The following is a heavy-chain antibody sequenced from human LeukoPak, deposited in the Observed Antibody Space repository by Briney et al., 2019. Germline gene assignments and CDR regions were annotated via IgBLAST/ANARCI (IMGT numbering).Heavy chain of an antibody. D-gene: IGHD3-9*01. J-gene: IGHJ4*02. CDR1: GGSFSGYY. V-gene: IGHV4-34*01. CDR2: INHSGST. CDR3: ARGSMLTGYPFDY. Sequence: SETLSLTCAVYGGSFSGYYRSWIRQPPGKGLEWIGEINHSGSTNYNPSLKSRVTMSVDTSKNQFSLKLSSVTAADTAVYYCARGSMLTGYPFDYWGQGTLVTVSS.